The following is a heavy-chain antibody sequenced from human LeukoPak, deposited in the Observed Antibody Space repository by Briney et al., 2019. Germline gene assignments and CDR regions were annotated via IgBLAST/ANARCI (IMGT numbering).Heavy chain of an antibody. CDR2: MNPNSGNT. V-gene: IGHV1-8*01. CDR3: ARIGYSSGWYKAVHYYYYMDV. J-gene: IGHJ6*03. Sequence: ASVKVSCKASGYTFTSYDINWVRQATGQGLEWMGWMNPNSGNTGYAQKFQGRVTMTRNTSISTAYMELSSLRSEDTAVYYCARIGYSSGWYKAVHYYYYMDVWGKGTTVTVSS. CDR1: GYTFTSYD. D-gene: IGHD6-19*01.